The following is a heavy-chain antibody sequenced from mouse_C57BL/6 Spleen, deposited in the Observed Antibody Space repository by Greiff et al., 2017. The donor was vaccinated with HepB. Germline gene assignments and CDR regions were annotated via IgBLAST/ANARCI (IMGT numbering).Heavy chain of an antibody. CDR1: GYTFTSYT. Sequence: QVQLQQSGAELARPGASVKMSCKASGYTFTSYTMHWVKQRPGQGLEWIGYINPSSGYTKYNQKFKDKATLTADKSSSTAYMQLSSLTSEDSAVYYCARSGFFYDYDSDFDYWGQGTTLTVSS. V-gene: IGHV1-4*01. D-gene: IGHD2-4*01. J-gene: IGHJ2*01. CDR3: ARSGFFYDYDSDFDY. CDR2: INPSSGYT.